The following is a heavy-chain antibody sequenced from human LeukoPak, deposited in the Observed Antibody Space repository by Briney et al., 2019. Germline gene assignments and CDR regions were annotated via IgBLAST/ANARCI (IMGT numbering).Heavy chain of an antibody. J-gene: IGHJ4*02. CDR1: GYTFTTYY. D-gene: IGHD5-12*01. CDR2: INPRGGST. CDR3: ARQDGYSGYDGGFDS. Sequence: ASVKVSCKASGYTFTTYYMYWVRQAPGQGLEWMGRINPRGGSTIYAQKFQGRVTMTRDTSTTTVYMELSSLRSEDTAVYYCARQDGYSGYDGGFDSWGQGTLVTVSS. V-gene: IGHV1-46*01.